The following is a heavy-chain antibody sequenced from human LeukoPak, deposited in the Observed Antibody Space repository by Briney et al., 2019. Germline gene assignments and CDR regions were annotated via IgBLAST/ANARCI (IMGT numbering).Heavy chain of an antibody. Sequence: ASVKVSCKASGYTFTGYYMHWVRQAPGQGLEWMGWINPNSGGTNYAQKFQGRVTMTRDTSICTAYMELSRLRSDDTAVYYCARSHSGSYWGFFDYWGQGTLVTVSS. CDR2: INPNSGGT. V-gene: IGHV1-2*02. J-gene: IGHJ4*02. D-gene: IGHD1-26*01. CDR1: GYTFTGYY. CDR3: ARSHSGSYWGFFDY.